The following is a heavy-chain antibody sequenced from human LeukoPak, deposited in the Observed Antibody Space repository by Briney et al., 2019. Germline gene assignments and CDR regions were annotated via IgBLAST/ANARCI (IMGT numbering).Heavy chain of an antibody. CDR1: GFTFSSYA. CDR2: IIGSGGRT. Sequence: GGSLRLSCAASGFTFSSYATSWVRQAPGEGLEWVSAIIGSGGRTYYADSVKGRFTISRDNSKNTLYLQMYRLRAADTAVYYSAKGLDLWSGHQGYWGQGTLVTVSS. V-gene: IGHV3-23*01. D-gene: IGHD3-3*01. CDR3: AKGLDLWSGHQGY. J-gene: IGHJ4*02.